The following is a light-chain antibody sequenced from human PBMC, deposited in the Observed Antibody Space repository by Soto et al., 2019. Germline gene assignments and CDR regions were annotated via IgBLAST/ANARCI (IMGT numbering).Light chain of an antibody. CDR2: AAS. CDR1: QGISSY. J-gene: IGKJ5*01. V-gene: IGKV1-9*01. Sequence: DLPLSESPSFLSASVSERDTLTCRASQGISSYLAWYQQKPGKAPKLLIYAASTLQSGVPSRFSGSGSGTEFTLTISSLQPEDFATYYCQQLNSYPSITFGQGTRLEIK. CDR3: QQLNSYPSIT.